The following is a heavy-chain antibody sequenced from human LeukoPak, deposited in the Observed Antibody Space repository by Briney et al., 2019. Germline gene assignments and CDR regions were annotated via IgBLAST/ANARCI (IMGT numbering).Heavy chain of an antibody. CDR2: ISPYNGNT. Sequence: VASVKVSCKASGYTFISYGISWVRQAPGQGLDWMGWISPYNGNTNYAQKVQGRVTMTTDTSTSTAYMELRSLRSDDTAVYYCARDYSSGWYGVFDYWGQGTLVTVSS. V-gene: IGHV1-18*01. CDR1: GYTFISYG. D-gene: IGHD6-19*01. J-gene: IGHJ4*02. CDR3: ARDYSSGWYGVFDY.